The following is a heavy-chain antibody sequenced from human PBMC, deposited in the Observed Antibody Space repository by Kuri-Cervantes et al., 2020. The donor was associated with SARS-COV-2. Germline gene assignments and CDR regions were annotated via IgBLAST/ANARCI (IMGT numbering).Heavy chain of an antibody. D-gene: IGHD4-17*01. J-gene: IGHJ5*02. CDR3: ARGGDYSYWFDP. CDR2: INHSGGT. V-gene: IGHV4-34*01. CDR1: GGSFSGYY. Sequence: GSLRLSCAVYGGSFSGYYWSWIRQPPGKGLEWIGEINHSGGTNYNPSLKSRVTISVDTSKNQFSLKLSSVTAADTAVYYCARGGDYSYWFDPWGQGALVTVSS.